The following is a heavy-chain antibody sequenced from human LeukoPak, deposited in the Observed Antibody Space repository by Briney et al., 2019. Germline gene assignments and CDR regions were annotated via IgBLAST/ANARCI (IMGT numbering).Heavy chain of an antibody. J-gene: IGHJ4*02. CDR3: ARVAAAGYFDY. Sequence: SETLSLTCAVHGGSFSGYYWSWIRQPPGKGREWIGEINHSGSTNYNPSLKSRVNISVDTSKSQFSLKLSSVTAADTAVYYCARVAAAGYFDYWGQGTLVTVSS. D-gene: IGHD6-13*01. V-gene: IGHV4-34*01. CDR2: INHSGST. CDR1: GGSFSGYY.